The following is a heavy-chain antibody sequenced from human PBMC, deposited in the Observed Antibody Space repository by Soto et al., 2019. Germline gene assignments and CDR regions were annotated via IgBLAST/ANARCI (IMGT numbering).Heavy chain of an antibody. D-gene: IGHD3-10*01. CDR2: VNPNNGDT. CDR3: AKVSRQGSAIDFDY. J-gene: IGHJ4*02. V-gene: IGHV1-8*01. CDR1: GYTFSNYD. Sequence: QVQLVQSGAELKKPGASVKVSCKASGYTFSNYDMNWVRQATGQGPEWIGWVNPNNGDTGYAQKFQGRVTLPTDISTTTAYMELTSLRSEDTAIYYCAKVSRQGSAIDFDYLGQGTLITVSS.